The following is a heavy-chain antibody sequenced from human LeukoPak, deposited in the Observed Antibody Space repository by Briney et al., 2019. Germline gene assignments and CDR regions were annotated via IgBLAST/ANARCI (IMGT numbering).Heavy chain of an antibody. J-gene: IGHJ6*02. CDR3: ARETYQLAVMGMDV. V-gene: IGHV4-30-4*01. CDR1: GGSISSGDYY. CDR2: IYYSGST. D-gene: IGHD2-2*01. Sequence: SETLSLTCTVSGGSISSGDYYWSWIRQPPGKGLEWIGYIYYSGSTYYNPSLKSRVTISVDTSKNQFSLKLGSVTAADTAVYYCARETYQLAVMGMDVWGQGTTVTVSS.